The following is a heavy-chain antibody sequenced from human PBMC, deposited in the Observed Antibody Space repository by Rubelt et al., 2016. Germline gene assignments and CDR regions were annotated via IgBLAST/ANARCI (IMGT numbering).Heavy chain of an antibody. D-gene: IGHD2-21*02. V-gene: IGHV4-59*12. CDR1: GGSISSYY. Sequence: QVQLQESGPGLVKPSETLSLTCTVSGGSISSYYWSWIRQPPGKGLEWIGYIYYSGGTNYNPSLKSRVTISPDTSKNQFSLKLSSVTAADTAVYYGASDTGVVTATSWGNSCMDVWGQGTTVIVSS. J-gene: IGHJ6*02. CDR3: ASDTGVVTATSWGNSCMDV. CDR2: IYYSGGT.